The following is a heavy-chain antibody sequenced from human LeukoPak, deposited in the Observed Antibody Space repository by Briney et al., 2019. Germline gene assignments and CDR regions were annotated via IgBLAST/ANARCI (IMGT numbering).Heavy chain of an antibody. V-gene: IGHV4-61*02. CDR1: GGSISSGSYY. Sequence: SQTLSLTCTVSGGSISSGSYYWSWIRQPAGKGLEWIGRIYTSGSTNYNPSLKSRVTISVDTSKNQFSLKLSSVTAADTAVYYCAAQPYTIAAHDYWGQGTLVTVSS. CDR2: IYTSGST. D-gene: IGHD6-6*01. J-gene: IGHJ4*02. CDR3: AAQPYTIAAHDY.